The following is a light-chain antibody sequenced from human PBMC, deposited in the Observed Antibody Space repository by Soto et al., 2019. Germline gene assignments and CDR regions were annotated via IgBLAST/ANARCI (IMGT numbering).Light chain of an antibody. J-gene: IGLJ1*01. CDR1: SSDVGGYNY. Sequence: QSVLTQPASVSGSPGQSITISCTGTSSDVGGYNYVSWYQQHPGKAPKLMIYDVSNRPSGVSNRFSGSKSGNTASLSISGRQVEDEADYYCISYTSSTARVFGTGTKVTVL. CDR3: ISYTSSTARV. CDR2: DVS. V-gene: IGLV2-14*01.